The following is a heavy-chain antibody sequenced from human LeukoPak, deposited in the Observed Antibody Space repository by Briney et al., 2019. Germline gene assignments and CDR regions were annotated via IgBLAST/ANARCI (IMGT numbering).Heavy chain of an antibody. CDR1: GFTFSSYS. D-gene: IGHD2-2*01. CDR2: ISSSSSYI. J-gene: IGHJ4*02. Sequence: PGGSLRLSCAASGFTFSSYSMNWVRQAPGKGLEWVSSISSSSSYIYYADSVKGRFTISRDNAKNSLYLQMNSLRAEDTAVYYCARDQADIVVVPASFFDYWGQGTLATVSS. CDR3: ARDQADIVVVPASFFDY. V-gene: IGHV3-21*01.